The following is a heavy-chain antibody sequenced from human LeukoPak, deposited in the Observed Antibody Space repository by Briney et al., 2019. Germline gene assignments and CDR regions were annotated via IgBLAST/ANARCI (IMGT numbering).Heavy chain of an antibody. CDR3: TRDLGWLHYED. CDR2: IGGSGIRT. V-gene: IGHV3-23*01. CDR1: GFTFTTYG. J-gene: IGHJ4*02. Sequence: GGSLRLSCSASGFTFTTYGMNWVRQAPGKGLEWVSGIGGSGIRTYYADSVKGRFTISRDNSRNTVYLQLNSLRADDTAIYYCTRDLGWLHYEDWGQGTLVTVSS. D-gene: IGHD5-12*01.